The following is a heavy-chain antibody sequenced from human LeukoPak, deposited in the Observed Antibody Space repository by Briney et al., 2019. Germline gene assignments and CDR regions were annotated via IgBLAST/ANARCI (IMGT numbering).Heavy chain of an antibody. J-gene: IGHJ4*02. V-gene: IGHV1-2*02. CDR2: INPNTGGT. CDR1: GYTFTGNY. D-gene: IGHD5-12*01. Sequence: ASVKVSRKASGYTFTGNYIHWVRQAPGQGFEWMGWINPNTGGTNYVPEFQGRVTMTRDKSISTVYLEVSRLRSDDTAVYYCARDSGYDYAVDYWGQGTLVTVSS. CDR3: ARDSGYDYAVDY.